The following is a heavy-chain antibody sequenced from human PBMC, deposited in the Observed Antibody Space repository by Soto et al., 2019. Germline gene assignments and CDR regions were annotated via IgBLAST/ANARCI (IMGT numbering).Heavy chain of an antibody. CDR1: GGTVSSYG. V-gene: IGHV1-69*13. D-gene: IGHD2-8*02. J-gene: IGHJ4*02. Sequence: SSVKVSCKASGGTVSSYGISWVRQAPGQGLEWMGGIIPIFGTANYAQKFQGRVTITADESTSTAYMELSSLRSEDTAVYYCAREGTCALDYWGQGTLVTVSS. CDR2: IIPIFGTA. CDR3: AREGTCALDY.